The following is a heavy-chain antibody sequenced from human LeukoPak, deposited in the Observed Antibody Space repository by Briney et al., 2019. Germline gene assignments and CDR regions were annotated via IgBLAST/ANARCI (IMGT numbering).Heavy chain of an antibody. CDR2: IYYSGST. CDR1: GGSISSSSYY. V-gene: IGHV4-39*07. J-gene: IGHJ4*02. Sequence: SETLSLTCTVSGGSISSSSYYWGWIRQPPGKGLEWIGSIYYSGSTYYTPSLKSRVTISVDTSKNQFSLKLSSVTAADTAVYYCARDSYDSSGWGYDYWGQGTLVTVSS. D-gene: IGHD3-22*01. CDR3: ARDSYDSSGWGYDY.